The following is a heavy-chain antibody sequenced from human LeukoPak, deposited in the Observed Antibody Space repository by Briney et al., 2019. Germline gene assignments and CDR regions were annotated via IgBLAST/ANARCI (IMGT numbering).Heavy chain of an antibody. CDR2: IYYSGST. CDR3: ASDSIAARLHAFDI. CDR1: GGSISSSSYY. J-gene: IGHJ3*02. V-gene: IGHV4-39*07. D-gene: IGHD6-6*01. Sequence: PSETLSLTCTVSGGSISSSSYYWGWIRQPPGKGLEWIGSIYYSGSTYYNPSLKSRVTISVDTSKNQFSLKLSSVTAADTAVYYCASDSIAARLHAFDIWGQGTMVTVSS.